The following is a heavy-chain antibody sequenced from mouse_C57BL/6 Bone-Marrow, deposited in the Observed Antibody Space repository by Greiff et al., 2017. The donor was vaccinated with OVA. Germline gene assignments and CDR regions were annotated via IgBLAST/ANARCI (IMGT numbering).Heavy chain of an antibody. CDR2: IRNKANNHAT. J-gene: IGHJ3*01. V-gene: IGHV6-6*01. CDR3: NRPGSSYDWVAY. D-gene: IGHD1-1*01. CDR1: GFTFSDAW. Sequence: EVQVEESGGGLVQPGGSMKLSCAASGFTFSDAWMDWVRQSPEKGLEWVAEIRNKANNHATYYAESVKGRFTISRDDSKSSVYLQMNSLRAEDTGIYYCNRPGSSYDWVAYWGQGTLVTVSA.